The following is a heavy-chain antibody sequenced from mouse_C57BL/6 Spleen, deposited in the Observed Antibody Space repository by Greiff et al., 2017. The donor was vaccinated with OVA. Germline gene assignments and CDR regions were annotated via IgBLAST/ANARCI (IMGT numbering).Heavy chain of an antibody. Sequence: EVKLMESGAELVKPGASVKLSCTASGFNIKDYYMHWVKQRTEQGLEWIGRIDPEDGETKYAPKFPGKATITADTSSNPAYLQLSSLTSEDTAVYYCARVYEYDDYAMDYWGQGTSVTVSS. CDR3: ARVYEYDDYAMDY. D-gene: IGHD2-4*01. J-gene: IGHJ4*01. CDR2: IDPEDGET. V-gene: IGHV14-2*01. CDR1: GFNIKDYY.